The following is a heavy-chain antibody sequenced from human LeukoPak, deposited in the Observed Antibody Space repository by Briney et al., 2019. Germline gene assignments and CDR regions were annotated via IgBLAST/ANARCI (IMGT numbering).Heavy chain of an antibody. CDR1: GFTFSSYA. Sequence: GGSLRLSCAASGFTFSSYAMSWVRKAPGKGLEWVSAISGSGGSTYYADSVKGRFTISRDNSKNTLYLQMNSLRAEDTAVYYCAKDLTSVAGTNWFDPWGQGTLVTVSS. D-gene: IGHD6-19*01. J-gene: IGHJ5*02. CDR2: ISGSGGST. V-gene: IGHV3-23*01. CDR3: AKDLTSVAGTNWFDP.